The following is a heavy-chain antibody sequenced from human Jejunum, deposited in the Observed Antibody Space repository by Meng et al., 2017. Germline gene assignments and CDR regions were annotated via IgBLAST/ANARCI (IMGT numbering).Heavy chain of an antibody. J-gene: IGHJ4*02. D-gene: IGHD3-10*01. CDR2: VYHSGTT. V-gene: IGHV4-59*11. CDR3: ARDFRDEYGSGTSYDF. CDR1: GGSINIHY. Sequence: GSLRLSCTVSGGSINIHYWGWIRQPPGKGLEWIGHVYHSGTTNYNPSLKSRVTMSIDTSKSQFSLILNSVTAADTAVYYCARDFRDEYGSGTSYDFWGQGTLVTVSP.